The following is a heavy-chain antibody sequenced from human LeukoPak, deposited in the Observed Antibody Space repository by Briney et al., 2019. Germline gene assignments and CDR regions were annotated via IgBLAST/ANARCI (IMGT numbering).Heavy chain of an antibody. CDR1: GFMLNVYY. Sequence: PGGSLRLSCEACGFMLNVYYMSWFRLGPGKGLEWIGYISPTGSYTTYADSVRGRFTISRDNAKNLLFLQMNDLRTEDTVVYYCARKLGGTQCGGDCFFDHWGQGTRVAVSS. V-gene: IGHV3-11*03. J-gene: IGHJ4*02. D-gene: IGHD2-21*02. CDR3: ARKLGGTQCGGDCFFDH. CDR2: ISPTGSYT.